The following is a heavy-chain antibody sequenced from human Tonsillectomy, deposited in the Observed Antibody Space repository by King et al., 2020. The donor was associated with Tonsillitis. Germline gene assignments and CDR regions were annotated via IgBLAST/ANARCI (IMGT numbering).Heavy chain of an antibody. V-gene: IGHV3-23*04. CDR3: AKGGATKTGYHAPFDY. CDR2: ISGSGGST. CDR1: GFTFSSYA. J-gene: IGHJ4*02. D-gene: IGHD3-9*01. Sequence: VQLVESGGDFVQPGGSLRLSCAASGFTFSSYAMSWVRQAPGKGLEWVSAISGSGGSTYYADSVKGRFTISRDNSKNTLYLQMNSLRAEDTAVYYCAKGGATKTGYHAPFDYWGQGTLVTVSS.